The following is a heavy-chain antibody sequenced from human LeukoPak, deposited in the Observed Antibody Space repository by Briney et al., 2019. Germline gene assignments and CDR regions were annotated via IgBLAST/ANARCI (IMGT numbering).Heavy chain of an antibody. CDR2: ISGSGGTT. D-gene: IGHD1-14*01. J-gene: IGHJ4*02. Sequence: GGSLRLSCAASGFTFGNDGMSWVRQVPGKGLEWVSAISGSGGTTYYADSVKRRFTIPRDNSQNTLYLQMKSLRAEDTAVYYCAKHHPSSRGHDYWGQGTLVTVSS. CDR3: AKHHPSSRGHDY. V-gene: IGHV3-23*01. CDR1: GFTFGNDG.